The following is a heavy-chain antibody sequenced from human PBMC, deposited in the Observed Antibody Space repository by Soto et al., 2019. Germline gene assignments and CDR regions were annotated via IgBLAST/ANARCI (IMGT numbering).Heavy chain of an antibody. CDR2: ISYDGSNK. J-gene: IGHJ6*02. CDR1: GFTFSSYG. D-gene: IGHD6-19*01. CDR3: AKDGLGGSSGWFTEGYYYYGMDV. Sequence: GGSLRLSCAASGFTFSSYGMHWVRQAPGKGLEWVAVISYDGSNKYYADSVKGRFTISRDNSKNTLYLQMNSLRAEDTAVYYCAKDGLGGSSGWFTEGYYYYGMDVWGQGTTVTVSS. V-gene: IGHV3-30*18.